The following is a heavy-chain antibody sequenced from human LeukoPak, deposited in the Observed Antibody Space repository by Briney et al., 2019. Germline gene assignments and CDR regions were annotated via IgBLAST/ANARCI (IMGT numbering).Heavy chain of an antibody. Sequence: GSVNVSCKASLYTLTRYYIHWVRQAPGQEGEWMGRINPNRGGTNYAQKLQGWVTMTRDTFMSTVYMEPSRLRSHDTAVYYCARVVDRDMVRKYYGMDVWGKGTTVTVSS. V-gene: IGHV1-2*04. D-gene: IGHD5-18*01. CDR1: LYTLTRYY. CDR3: ARVVDRDMVRKYYGMDV. CDR2: INPNRGGT. J-gene: IGHJ6*04.